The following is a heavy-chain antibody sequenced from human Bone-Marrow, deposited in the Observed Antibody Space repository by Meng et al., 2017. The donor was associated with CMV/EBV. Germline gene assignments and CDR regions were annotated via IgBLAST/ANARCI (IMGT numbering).Heavy chain of an antibody. CDR2: ISYNEDNK. J-gene: IGHJ4*02. V-gene: IGHV3-30-3*01. CDR3: AREQWEVPHGPLDS. Sequence: GGSLRLSCAASGFTFSTYAMNWVRQAPGKGLEWVAVISYNEDNKYYADSVRGRFTVSRDISTNTLYLQMNGLTIEDTAIYYCAREQWEVPHGPLDSWGRGTLVTFSS. CDR1: GFTFSTYA. D-gene: IGHD1-26*01.